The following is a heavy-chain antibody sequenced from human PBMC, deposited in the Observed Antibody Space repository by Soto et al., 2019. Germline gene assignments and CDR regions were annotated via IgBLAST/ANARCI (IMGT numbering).Heavy chain of an antibody. CDR3: ARGITIFGVPIGEDSDYYYMDV. J-gene: IGHJ6*03. CDR2: INPSGGST. Sequence: GASVKVSCKASGYTFTSYYMHWVRQAPGQGLEWMGIINPSGGSTSYAQKFQGRVTMTRDTSTSTVYMELSSLRSEDTAVYYCARGITIFGVPIGEDSDYYYMDVWGKGTTVTVSS. CDR1: GYTFTSYY. D-gene: IGHD3-3*01. V-gene: IGHV1-46*03.